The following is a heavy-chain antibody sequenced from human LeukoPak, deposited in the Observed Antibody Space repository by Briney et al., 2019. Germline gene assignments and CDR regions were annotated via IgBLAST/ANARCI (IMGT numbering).Heavy chain of an antibody. CDR2: IYYSGYT. CDR1: GGSISSNY. D-gene: IGHD6-19*01. CDR3: ARAVAGSNWFDP. Sequence: SETLSLTCTVSGGSISSNYWSWIRQPPGKGLEWIGYIYYSGYTDYNPFLKGRVTISLDKSKDQVSLKLSSVTAADTAMYYCARAVAGSNWFDPWGQGTLVTVSS. V-gene: IGHV4-59*01. J-gene: IGHJ5*02.